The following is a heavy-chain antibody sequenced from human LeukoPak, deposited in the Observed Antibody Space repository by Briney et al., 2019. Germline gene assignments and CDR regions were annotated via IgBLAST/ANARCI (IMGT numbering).Heavy chain of an antibody. J-gene: IGHJ4*02. D-gene: IGHD4-11*01. Sequence: GGSLRLSCAASGFTFSGYEMNWVRQAPGKGLEGVSSISSSGAYIFYAASVKGRFTISRDNAKNSLYLQMNSLRAEDTAVYYCAREPTTVSPPGWGQGTLVTVSS. V-gene: IGHV3-21*01. CDR1: GFTFSGYE. CDR2: ISSSGAYI. CDR3: AREPTTVSPPG.